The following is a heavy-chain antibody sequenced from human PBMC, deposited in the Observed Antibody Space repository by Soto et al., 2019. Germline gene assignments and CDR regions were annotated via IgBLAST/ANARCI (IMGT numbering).Heavy chain of an antibody. CDR2: IYPGDSDT. CDR1: GYSFTSYW. V-gene: IGHV5-51*01. CDR3: ARRTQISRTISYDSSGYQYYYYGMDV. Sequence: PGESLKISCKGSGYSFTSYWIGWVRQMPGKGLEWMGIIYPGDSDTRYSPSFQGQVTISADKSISTAYLQWSSLKASDTAMYYCARRTQISRTISYDSSGYQYYYYGMDVWGQGTTVTVS. J-gene: IGHJ6*02. D-gene: IGHD3-22*01.